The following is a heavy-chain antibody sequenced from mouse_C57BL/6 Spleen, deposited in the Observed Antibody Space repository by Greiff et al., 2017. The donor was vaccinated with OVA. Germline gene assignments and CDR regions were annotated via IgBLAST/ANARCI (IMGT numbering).Heavy chain of an antibody. CDR1: GFTFSSYA. V-gene: IGHV5-4*03. J-gene: IGHJ2*01. D-gene: IGHD1-1*01. CDR3: ARRGFITTVVAPFDY. Sequence: EVMLVESGGGLVKPGGSLKLSCAASGFTFSSYAMSWVRQTPEKRLEWVATISDGGSYTYYPDNVKGRFTISRDNARNNLYLQMSHMKSEDTAMYYCARRGFITTVVAPFDYWGQGTTLTVSS. CDR2: ISDGGSYT.